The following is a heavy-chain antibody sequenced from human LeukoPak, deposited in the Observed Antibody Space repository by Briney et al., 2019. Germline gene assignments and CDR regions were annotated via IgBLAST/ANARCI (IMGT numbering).Heavy chain of an antibody. Sequence: SETLSLTCTVSGGSISSSSYYWGWIRQPPGKGLEWNGSIYYSESTPYNPSPKSRVPISVYTSKNQFSLKLSSVTAADTAVYYCARDLWPYYYDSSGYQDDAFDIWGQGTMVTVSS. CDR2: IYYSEST. CDR3: ARDLWPYYYDSSGYQDDAFDI. CDR1: GGSISSSSYY. J-gene: IGHJ3*02. V-gene: IGHV4-39*07. D-gene: IGHD3-22*01.